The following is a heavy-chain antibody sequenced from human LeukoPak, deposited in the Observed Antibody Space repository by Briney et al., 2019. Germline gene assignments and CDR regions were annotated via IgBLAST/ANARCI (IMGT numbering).Heavy chain of an antibody. CDR3: ARDLHYYYGSGSYNWFDP. D-gene: IGHD3-10*01. CDR1: GGTSSSYA. Sequence: SVKVSCKASGGTSSSYAISWVRQAPGQGLEWTGGIIPIFGTANYAQKFQGRVTITADESTSTAYMELSSLRSEDTAVYYCARDLHYYYGSGSYNWFDPWGQGTLVTVSS. J-gene: IGHJ5*02. CDR2: IIPIFGTA. V-gene: IGHV1-69*13.